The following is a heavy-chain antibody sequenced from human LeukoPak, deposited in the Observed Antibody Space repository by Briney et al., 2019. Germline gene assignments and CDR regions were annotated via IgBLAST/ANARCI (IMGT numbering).Heavy chain of an antibody. CDR3: ARGGLVRGSIDSLIAFDF. J-gene: IGHJ3*01. V-gene: IGHV6-1*01. D-gene: IGHD3-10*01. CDR1: GDSVSRKRAG. CDR2: IYYRSTWYR. Sequence: SQALSLTCAMSGDSVSRKRAGWNWIRQSPWRGLEWLGMIYYRSTWYRDVLTRRITISPYTYKNHFSLHLDSVTPEDTAVYYCARGGLVRGSIDSLIAFDFWGQGTVVTVSS.